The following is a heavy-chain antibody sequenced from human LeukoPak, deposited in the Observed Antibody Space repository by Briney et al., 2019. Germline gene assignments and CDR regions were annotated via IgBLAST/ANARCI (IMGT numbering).Heavy chain of an antibody. Sequence: SETLSPTCTVSGGSISSYYWSWIRQPPGKGRVWIGYIYYSGGTNYNPSLKSRVTISVDTSTNQLSLKLSSVTAADTAVYYCARGLYDSLNGYYSGLDYWGQGTLVTVSS. CDR3: ARGLYDSLNGYYSGLDY. V-gene: IGHV4-59*01. CDR2: IYYSGGT. D-gene: IGHD3-9*01. CDR1: GGSISSYY. J-gene: IGHJ4*02.